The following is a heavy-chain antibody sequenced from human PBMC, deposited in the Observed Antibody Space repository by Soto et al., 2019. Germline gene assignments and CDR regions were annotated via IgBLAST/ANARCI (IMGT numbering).Heavy chain of an antibody. V-gene: IGHV3-30*03. J-gene: IGHJ4*02. CDR1: GFTFSSYG. CDR3: ATQFIFFSGGY. D-gene: IGHD5-12*01. Sequence: QVQLVESGGGVVQPGRSLRLSCAASGFTFSSYGMHWVRQAPGKGLEWVAVISCDGSNKYYADSVKGRFTISRNNSKNTLYPQMNSPRPEDTAGYYCATQFIFFSGGYWGQGTLVTVSS. CDR2: ISCDGSNK.